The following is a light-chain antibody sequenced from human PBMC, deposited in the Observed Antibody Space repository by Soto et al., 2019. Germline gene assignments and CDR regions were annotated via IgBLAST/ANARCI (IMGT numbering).Light chain of an antibody. Sequence: DIQMTQSPSSLSASVGDRVTITCRASQSISSYLNWYQQKPGKAPKLLIYAASSLQGGVPSRFSGSGSGTDFTLTISSLQPEDFATYYCQQSYSTFWTFGQGTKVDIK. CDR2: AAS. CDR3: QQSYSTFWT. V-gene: IGKV1-39*01. CDR1: QSISSY. J-gene: IGKJ1*01.